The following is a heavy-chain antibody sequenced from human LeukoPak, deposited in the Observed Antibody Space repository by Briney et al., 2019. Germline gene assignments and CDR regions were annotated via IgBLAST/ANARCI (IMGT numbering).Heavy chain of an antibody. CDR1: GFTFSNFW. CDR3: ARGMTYYHGPGKFDY. J-gene: IGHJ4*02. CDR2: VNTDGSYT. V-gene: IGHV3-74*01. D-gene: IGHD3-10*01. Sequence: PGGSLRLSCAVSGFTFSNFWMHWVRQTPGKGLVWVSRVNTDGSYTDYADSVKGRFTISRDNAKNTLYLQMNSLRAEDMAVYYCARGMTYYHGPGKFDYWGQGTLVTVSS.